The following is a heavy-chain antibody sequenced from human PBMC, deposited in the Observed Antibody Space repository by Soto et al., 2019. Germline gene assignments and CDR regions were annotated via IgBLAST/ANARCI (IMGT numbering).Heavy chain of an antibody. CDR1: GYTFTSYG. J-gene: IGHJ5*02. D-gene: IGHD3-16*02. CDR2: ISAYNGNT. CDR3: ARVKITFGGVIDNWFDP. Sequence: GASVKVSCTASGYTFTSYGISWVRQAPGQGLEWMGWISAYNGNTNYAQKLQGRVTMTTDTSTSTAYMELRSLRSDDTAVYYCARVKITFGGVIDNWFDPWGQGTLVTVSS. V-gene: IGHV1-18*01.